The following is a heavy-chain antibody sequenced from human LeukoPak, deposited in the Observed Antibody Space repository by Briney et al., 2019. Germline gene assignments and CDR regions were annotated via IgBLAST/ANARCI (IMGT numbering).Heavy chain of an antibody. CDR3: ARGGDSSGYCFDY. J-gene: IGHJ4*02. CDR1: GGSISSYY. D-gene: IGHD3-22*01. V-gene: IGHV4-59*01. Sequence: PSETLSLTCTVSGGSISSYYWSWIRQPPGKGLEWIGYIYYSGSTNYNPSLKSRVTISVDTSKNQFSLKLSSVTAADTAVYYCARGGDSSGYCFDYWGQGILVTVSS. CDR2: IYYSGST.